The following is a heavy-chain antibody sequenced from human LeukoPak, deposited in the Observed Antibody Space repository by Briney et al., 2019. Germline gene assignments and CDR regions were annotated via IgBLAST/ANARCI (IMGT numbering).Heavy chain of an antibody. D-gene: IGHD6-19*01. CDR1: GFTFSSYW. Sequence: AGGSLRLSCAASGFTFSSYWMSWVRQAPGKGLEWVANIKQDGREKYYVDYVKGRFTISRDNAKNSLYLQMNSLRAADTAVYCCARARADVRYWGQGTLVTVSS. CDR2: IKQDGREK. CDR3: ARARADVRY. V-gene: IGHV3-7*01. J-gene: IGHJ4*02.